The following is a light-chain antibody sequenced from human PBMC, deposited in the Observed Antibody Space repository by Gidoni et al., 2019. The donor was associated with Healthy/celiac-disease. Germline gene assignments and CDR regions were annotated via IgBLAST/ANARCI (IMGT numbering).Light chain of an antibody. V-gene: IGKV1-39*01. CDR3: QQSYSTPPT. Sequence: MTQSPSSLSASVGDRVTITCRASQSISSYLNWYQQKPGKAPKLLIYAASSLQSGVPSRFSGSGSGTDFTLTISSLQPEDFATYYCQQSYSTPPTFXQXTKVEIK. CDR1: QSISSY. J-gene: IGKJ1*01. CDR2: AAS.